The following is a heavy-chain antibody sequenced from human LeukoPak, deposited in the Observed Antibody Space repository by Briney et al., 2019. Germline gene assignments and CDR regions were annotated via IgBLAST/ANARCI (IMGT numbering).Heavy chain of an antibody. D-gene: IGHD3-22*01. V-gene: IGHV1-69*04. CDR2: IIPILGIA. J-gene: IGHJ6*03. Sequence: GASVKVSCKASGGTFSSYAISWVRQAPGQGLEWMGRIIPILGIANYAQKFQGRVTITADKSTSTAYMELSSLRSEDTAVYYCARGYYYDSSGYYPYYYYYYMDVWGKGTTVTVSS. CDR3: ARGYYYDSSGYYPYYYYYYMDV. CDR1: GGTFSSYA.